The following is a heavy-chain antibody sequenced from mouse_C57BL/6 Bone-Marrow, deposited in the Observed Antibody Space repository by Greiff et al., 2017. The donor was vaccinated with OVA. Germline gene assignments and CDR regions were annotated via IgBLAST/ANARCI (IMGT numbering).Heavy chain of an antibody. V-gene: IGHV1-64*01. CDR1: GYTFTSYW. Sequence: VQLQQSGAELVKPGASVKLSCKASGYTFTSYWMHWVKQRPGQGLEWIGMIHPNSGSTNYNEKFKSKATLTVDKSSSTAYMQLSSLTSEDSAVYYCARYDYAYAMDYWGQGTSVTVSS. J-gene: IGHJ4*01. CDR3: ARYDYAYAMDY. D-gene: IGHD2-4*01. CDR2: IHPNSGST.